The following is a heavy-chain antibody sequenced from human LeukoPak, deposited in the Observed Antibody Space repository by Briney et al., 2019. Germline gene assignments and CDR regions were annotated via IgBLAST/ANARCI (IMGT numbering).Heavy chain of an antibody. CDR3: AGGQSEGPAAYYYGMDV. D-gene: IGHD2-2*01. Sequence: SETLSLTCTVSGGSISSYYWSWIRQPAGKGLEWIGRIYTSGSTNYNPSLKSRVTISVDTSKNQFSLKLSSVTAADTAVYYCAGGQSEGPAAYYYGMDVWGQGTTVTVSS. J-gene: IGHJ6*02. CDR2: IYTSGST. CDR1: GGSISSYY. V-gene: IGHV4-4*07.